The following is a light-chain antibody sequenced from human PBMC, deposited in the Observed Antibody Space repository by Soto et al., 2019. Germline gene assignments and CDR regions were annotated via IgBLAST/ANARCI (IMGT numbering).Light chain of an antibody. CDR3: QQYGSSPLFT. J-gene: IGKJ3*01. V-gene: IGKV3-20*01. Sequence: EIVLAQYPGTLSLSPGERATLSCRASQSVSSSYLAWYQQKPGQAPRLLIYGASSRATGIPDRFSGSGSGTDFTLTISSLEPEDFAVYYCQQYGSSPLFTFGPGTKVDIK. CDR1: QSVSSSY. CDR2: GAS.